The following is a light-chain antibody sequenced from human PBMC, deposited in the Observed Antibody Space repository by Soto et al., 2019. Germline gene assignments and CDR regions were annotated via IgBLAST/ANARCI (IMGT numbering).Light chain of an antibody. CDR2: AAS. Sequence: AFQMTHFPSSLPGSVEASVAITCRASQDIGNDLSWYQQRPGKAPKLLIYAASNVHSGVPPRFSGSRSGTEFTLTISNLQPEDFASYYCLQDHDDSWTFGQGTKVDI. CDR1: QDIGND. V-gene: IGKV1-6*02. J-gene: IGKJ1*01. CDR3: LQDHDDSWT.